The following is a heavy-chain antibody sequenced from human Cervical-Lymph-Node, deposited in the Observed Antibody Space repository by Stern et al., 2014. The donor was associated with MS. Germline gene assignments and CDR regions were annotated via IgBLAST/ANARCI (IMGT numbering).Heavy chain of an antibody. Sequence: VQLEESGPGLVKPSQSLSLTCTLSGGSINSGGYYWSWIRQHPGKGLEWIGYIYYSGSTYYNPSLKSRVAISVDTSKNQFSLWLSSVTAADTAVYYCARDGGGYNNGPEYFQHWGQGTLVTVSS. J-gene: IGHJ1*01. CDR1: GGSINSGGYY. V-gene: IGHV4-31*03. CDR3: ARDGGGYNNGPEYFQH. CDR2: IYYSGST. D-gene: IGHD2-8*01.